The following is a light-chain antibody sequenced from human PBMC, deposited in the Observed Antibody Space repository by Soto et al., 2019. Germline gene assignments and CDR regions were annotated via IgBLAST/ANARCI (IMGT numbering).Light chain of an antibody. Sequence: DIQMTQSPSSLSASVGDRVTITCRASQSISGYLNWYQQKPGKAPKLLIYAASSLQSRVPSRFSGSGSGTDFTLTISSLQPEDFATYYCQQSYSTPTFGQGTRLEIK. CDR1: QSISGY. CDR2: AAS. CDR3: QQSYSTPT. J-gene: IGKJ5*01. V-gene: IGKV1-39*01.